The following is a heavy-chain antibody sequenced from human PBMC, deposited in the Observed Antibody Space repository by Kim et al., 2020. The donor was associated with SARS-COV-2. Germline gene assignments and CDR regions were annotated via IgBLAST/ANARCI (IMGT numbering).Heavy chain of an antibody. CDR2: VFYSGIT. Sequence: SETLSLTCIVSGVSTRNTPYYWGWIRQSPGEGLEWIGSVFYSGITFYSPSIKSRVTISIQTSKNQFSLKLSSLTATDTALYFCARHGGTTGGLDAFDLWG. J-gene: IGHJ3*01. CDR3: ARHGGTTGGLDAFDL. D-gene: IGHD1-1*01. V-gene: IGHV4-39*01. CDR1: GVSTRNTPYY.